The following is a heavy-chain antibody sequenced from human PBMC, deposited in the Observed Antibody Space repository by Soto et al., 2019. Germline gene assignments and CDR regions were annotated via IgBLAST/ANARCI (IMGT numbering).Heavy chain of an antibody. Sequence: PSETLSLTCAVYGGSFSGYYWSWIRQPPGKGLEWIGGINHSGSTNYNPSLKSRVTISVDTSKNQFSLKLSSVTAADTAVYYCARGRNFNFLGYCSSTSCYRLNWFDPWGQGTLVTVSS. CDR2: INHSGST. CDR1: GGSFSGYY. V-gene: IGHV4-34*01. CDR3: ARGRNFNFLGYCSSTSCYRLNWFDP. D-gene: IGHD2-2*01. J-gene: IGHJ5*02.